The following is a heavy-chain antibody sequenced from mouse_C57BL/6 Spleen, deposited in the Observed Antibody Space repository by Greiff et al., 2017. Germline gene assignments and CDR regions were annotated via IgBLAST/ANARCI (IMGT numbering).Heavy chain of an antibody. CDR2: SWWDDDK. V-gene: IGHV8-8*01. CDR3: ARISRSYDGYYDYAMDY. Sequence: QVQLQQSGPGILQPSQTLSLTCSFSGFSLSTFGMGVGWIRQPSGKGLEWLAHSWWDDDKYYNPALKSRLTISKDTSKHQVFLKIANVDTADTATYYCARISRSYDGYYDYAMDYWGQGTSVTVSS. CDR1: GFSLSTFGMG. J-gene: IGHJ4*01. D-gene: IGHD2-3*01.